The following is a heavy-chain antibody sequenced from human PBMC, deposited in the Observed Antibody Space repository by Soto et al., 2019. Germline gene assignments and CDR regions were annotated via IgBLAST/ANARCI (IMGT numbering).Heavy chain of an antibody. CDR2: IKSKSDGETA. CDR3: TTIVFVPFYH. D-gene: IGHD3-16*02. CDR1: GXTLTNAC. Sequence: RSLRLSCRTSGXTLTNACINWVRLTAGNGLEWVGRIKSKSDGETAEYDAPVKGRFIISSDDSTDTLYMEMNNLTSEDSAVYYCTTIVFVPFYHWGQGGLFTVSS. V-gene: IGHV3-15*01. J-gene: IGHJ4*02.